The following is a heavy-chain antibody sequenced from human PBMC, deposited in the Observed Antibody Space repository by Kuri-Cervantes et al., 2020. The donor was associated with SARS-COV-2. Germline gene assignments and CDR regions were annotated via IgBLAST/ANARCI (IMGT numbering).Heavy chain of an antibody. CDR2: ISSNGGST. Sequence: GESLKISCAASGFTFRSYAMHWVRQAPGKGLEYVSAISSNGGSTYYADSVKGRFTISRDNSKNTLYLQMGSLRAEDMAVYYCAKDWGAGQWLEYYYYMDVWGKGTTVTVSS. D-gene: IGHD6-19*01. CDR3: AKDWGAGQWLEYYYYMDV. CDR1: GFTFRSYA. J-gene: IGHJ6*03. V-gene: IGHV3-64*02.